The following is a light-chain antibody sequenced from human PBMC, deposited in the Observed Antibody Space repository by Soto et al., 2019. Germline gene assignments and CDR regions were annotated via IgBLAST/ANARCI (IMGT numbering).Light chain of an antibody. V-gene: IGKV1-5*03. CDR2: KAS. CDR3: QQYNRFSWT. CDR1: QSISSW. J-gene: IGKJ1*01. Sequence: DIQMTQSPSTLSASVGDRVTITCRASQSISSWLAWYQQKPGKAPTRLIYKASSLESGAPSRFSGSGSGTEFTLTISSLQPDDFATYYCQQYNRFSWTFGQGNKVEIK.